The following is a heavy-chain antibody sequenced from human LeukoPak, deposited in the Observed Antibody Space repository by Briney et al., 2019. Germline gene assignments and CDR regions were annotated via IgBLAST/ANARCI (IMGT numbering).Heavy chain of an antibody. D-gene: IGHD3-3*01. J-gene: IGHJ3*02. CDR3: ERTTCKIKILGVLLDAFDI. Sequence: SETLSLTCTVSGGSISSYYWSWIRQPAGKGLEWIGRIYTSGSTNYNPSLKSRVTMSVDTSKNQFSLKLSSVTAADTAVYYCERTTCKIKILGVLLDAFDIWGQGTMVTVSS. CDR2: IYTSGST. CDR1: GGSISSYY. V-gene: IGHV4-4*07.